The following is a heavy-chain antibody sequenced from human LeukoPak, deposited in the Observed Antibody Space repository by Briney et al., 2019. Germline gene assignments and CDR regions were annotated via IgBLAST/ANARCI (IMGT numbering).Heavy chain of an antibody. CDR3: ARVGSGNYDFRSGYYTLDY. V-gene: IGHV4-31*03. J-gene: IGHJ4*02. CDR1: GGSISSGGYY. Sequence: SETLSLTCTVSGGSISSGGYYWSWIRQHAGKGLEWIGYIYYSGSTYYNPSLKSRVTISVDTSKNQFSLKLSSVTAADTAVYYCARVGSGNYDFRSGYYTLDYWGQGTLVTVSS. D-gene: IGHD3-3*01. CDR2: IYYSGST.